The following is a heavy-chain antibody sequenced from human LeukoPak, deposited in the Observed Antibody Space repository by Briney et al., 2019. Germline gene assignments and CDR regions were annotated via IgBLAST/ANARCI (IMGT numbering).Heavy chain of an antibody. Sequence: PGGSLRLSCAASGFTFSSYSMNWVRQAPGKGLEWVSYISSSSSTIYYADSVKGRFTISRDNSKNTLYLQMNSLRAEDTAVYYCAKPPPTTVTTGVGAQTDYWGQGTLVTVSS. CDR1: GFTFSSYS. CDR2: ISSSSSTI. J-gene: IGHJ4*02. CDR3: AKPPPTTVTTGVGAQTDY. V-gene: IGHV3-48*01. D-gene: IGHD4-17*01.